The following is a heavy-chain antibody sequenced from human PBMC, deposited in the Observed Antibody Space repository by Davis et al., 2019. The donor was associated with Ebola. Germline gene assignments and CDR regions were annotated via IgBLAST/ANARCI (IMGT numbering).Heavy chain of an antibody. J-gene: IGHJ6*02. CDR3: AKDPSPGDYYYYGMDV. V-gene: IGHV3-30*04. D-gene: IGHD3-10*01. CDR2: ISYDGSNK. Sequence: PGGSLRLSCVASGFTFSNHAMHWVRQAQGKGLEWVAVISYDGSNKYYADSVKGRFTISRDNSKKTLYLQMNSLRPEDTAMYFCAKDPSPGDYYYYGMDVWGQGTTVTVSS. CDR1: GFTFSNHA.